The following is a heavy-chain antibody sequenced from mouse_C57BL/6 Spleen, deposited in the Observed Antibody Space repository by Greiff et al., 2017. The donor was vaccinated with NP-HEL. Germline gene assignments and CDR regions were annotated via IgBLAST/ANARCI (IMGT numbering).Heavy chain of an antibody. V-gene: IGHV3-6*01. CDR3: ARETTVVEGGFAY. J-gene: IGHJ3*01. CDR2: ISYDGSN. D-gene: IGHD1-1*01. CDR1: GYSITSGYY. Sequence: EVQFQESGPGLVKPSQSLSLTCSVTGYSITSGYYWNWIRQFPGNKLEWMGYISYDGSNNYNPSLKNRISITRDTSKNQFFLKLNSVTTEDTATYYCARETTVVEGGFAYWGQGTLVTVSA.